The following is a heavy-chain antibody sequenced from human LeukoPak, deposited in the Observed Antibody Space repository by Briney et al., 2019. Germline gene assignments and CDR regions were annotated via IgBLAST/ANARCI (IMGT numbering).Heavy chain of an antibody. V-gene: IGHV3-23*01. D-gene: IGHD2-15*01. J-gene: IGHJ4*02. CDR2: VSGNGGST. CDR1: GFTFSSYA. Sequence: GGSLRLSCAASGFTFSSYAMSWVRQAPGKGLEWVSAVSGNGGSTNYADSVKGRFTISRDNSKNTLYLQMNSLRAEDTAVYYCAKSPGGGYLFDYWGQGTLVTVSS. CDR3: AKSPGGGYLFDY.